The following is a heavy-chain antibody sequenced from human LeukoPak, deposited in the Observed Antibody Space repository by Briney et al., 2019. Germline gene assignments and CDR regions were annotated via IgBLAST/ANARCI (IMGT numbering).Heavy chain of an antibody. V-gene: IGHV3-7*03. D-gene: IGHD5-24*01. J-gene: IGHJ3*01. CDR3: ARLRAFDV. CDR1: GFTFRTHW. Sequence: GGSLRLSCICSGFTFRTHWMSWVRQAPGKGLEWVANIKEDGSENHYVDSVKGRFIISRDNVRNSLYLQMDSLRAEDTAVYYCARLRAFDVWGQGTSVTVSS. CDR2: IKEDGSEN.